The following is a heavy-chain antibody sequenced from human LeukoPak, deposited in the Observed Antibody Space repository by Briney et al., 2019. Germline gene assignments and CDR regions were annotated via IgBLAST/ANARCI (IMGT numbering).Heavy chain of an antibody. CDR1: GGSFSGYY. Sequence: SETLSLTCAVYGGSFSGYYWSWIRQPPGKGLEWIGEINHSGSTNYNPSLKSRVTISVDTSKNQFSLKLSSVTAADTAVYYCARGHDWFDPWGQGTLVTVSS. J-gene: IGHJ5*02. CDR3: ARGHDWFDP. V-gene: IGHV4-34*01. CDR2: INHSGST.